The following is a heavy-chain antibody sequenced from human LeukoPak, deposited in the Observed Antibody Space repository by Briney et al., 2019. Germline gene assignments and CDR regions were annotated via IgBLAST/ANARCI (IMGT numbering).Heavy chain of an antibody. Sequence: SETLSLTCAVYGGPFSAYHWSWIRQSPGKGLEWIVEINHSGTTKCNPSLKSRVTISVDTSENQFSLKLSSVTAADTAVYYCVKNNWFDPWGQGTLVTVSS. CDR2: INHSGTT. J-gene: IGHJ5*02. CDR1: GGPFSAYH. V-gene: IGHV4-34*01. CDR3: VKNNWFDP.